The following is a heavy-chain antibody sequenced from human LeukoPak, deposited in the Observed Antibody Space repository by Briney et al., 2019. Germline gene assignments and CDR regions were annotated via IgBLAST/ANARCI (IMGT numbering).Heavy chain of an antibody. D-gene: IGHD1-7*01. CDR3: ARVRWNSSPVWFDP. CDR2: INTNTGNP. J-gene: IGHJ5*02. CDR1: GYTFTSYY. Sequence: GASVKVSCKASGYTFTSYYMHWVRQAPGQGLEWMGWINTNTGNPTYAQGFTGRFVFSLDTSVSTAYLQISSLKAEDTAVYYCARVRWNSSPVWFDPWGQGTLVTVSS. V-gene: IGHV7-4-1*02.